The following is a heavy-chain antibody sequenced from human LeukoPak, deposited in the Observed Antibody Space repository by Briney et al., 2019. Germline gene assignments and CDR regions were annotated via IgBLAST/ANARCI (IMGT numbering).Heavy chain of an antibody. CDR1: GYSFTTYW. D-gene: IGHD5-18*01. Sequence: AEALKISCKGSGYSFTTYWIGCVRQMPRQGLEWMAVIYHADSNTRYSPSFQGQVTISADKSISAAYLQWSSLKTSGTAMYYWARHPLHSDGGGYFDYWGQGTPVTVSS. V-gene: IGHV5-51*01. CDR3: ARHPLHSDGGGYFDY. CDR2: IYHADSNT. J-gene: IGHJ4*02.